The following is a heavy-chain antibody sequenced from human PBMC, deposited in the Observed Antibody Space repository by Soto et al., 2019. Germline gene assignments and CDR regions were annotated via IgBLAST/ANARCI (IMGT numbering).Heavy chain of an antibody. J-gene: IGHJ6*02. CDR1: GYTFTGYY. CDR3: ARVRGSAEAYGMDV. V-gene: IGHV1-2*02. Sequence: GASVKVSCKASGYTFTGYYMHWVRQAPGQGLEWMGWINPNSGGTNYAQKFQGRVTMTRDTSISTAYMELSRLRSDDTAVYYCARVRGSAEAYGMDVWGQGTTVTVSS. D-gene: IGHD3-10*01. CDR2: INPNSGGT.